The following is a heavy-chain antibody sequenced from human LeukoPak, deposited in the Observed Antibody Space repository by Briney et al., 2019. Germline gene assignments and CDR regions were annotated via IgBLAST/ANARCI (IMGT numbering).Heavy chain of an antibody. Sequence: PGGSLRLSCAASGFTFSGYAMSWVRQAPGKGLEWVSAISGSGGSTYYADSVKGRFTISRDNSKNTLYLQMNSLRAEDTAVYYCAKDGGYCSGGSCYTAFDYWGQGTLVTVSS. CDR1: GFTFSGYA. CDR2: ISGSGGST. D-gene: IGHD2-15*01. V-gene: IGHV3-23*01. J-gene: IGHJ4*02. CDR3: AKDGGYCSGGSCYTAFDY.